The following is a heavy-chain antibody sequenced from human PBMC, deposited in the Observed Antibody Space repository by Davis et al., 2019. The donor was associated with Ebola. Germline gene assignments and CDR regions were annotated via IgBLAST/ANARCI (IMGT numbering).Heavy chain of an antibody. CDR1: GFTFSSYW. V-gene: IGHV3-64D*08. J-gene: IGHJ4*02. Sequence: GESLKISCAVSGFTFSSYWMSWVRQAPGKGLECVSAVRSDGHNTYYADSVTGRFTISRDNSKNTLYLQMSSLRTEDTAVYYCVKGIVGTAKVYWGQGTLVTVSS. D-gene: IGHD1-26*01. CDR2: VRSDGHNT. CDR3: VKGIVGTAKVY.